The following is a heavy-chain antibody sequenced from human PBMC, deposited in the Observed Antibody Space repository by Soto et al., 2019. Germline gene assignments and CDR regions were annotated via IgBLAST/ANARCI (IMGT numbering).Heavy chain of an antibody. CDR2: ISGSGGST. CDR3: AKDIVAVGGYETFDF. Sequence: GGSLRLSCAASGFTFSNFAMRWVRQARGKGLEWVSDISGSGGSTYYAESVKGRFTISRDNSKNTLFLQMNSLRVEDTAVYYCAKDIVAVGGYETFDFWGQGTMVTVSS. CDR1: GFTFSNFA. J-gene: IGHJ4*02. D-gene: IGHD5-12*01. V-gene: IGHV3-23*01.